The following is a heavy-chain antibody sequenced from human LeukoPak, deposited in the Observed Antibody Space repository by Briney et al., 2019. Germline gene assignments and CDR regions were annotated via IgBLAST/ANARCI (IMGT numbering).Heavy chain of an antibody. CDR2: IIPIFGTA. D-gene: IGHD3-9*01. V-gene: IGHV1-69*13. CDR3: ARGDNYDILTGYQTPSHLSDY. Sequence: SVKVSCKASGGTFSSYAISWVRQAPGQGLEWMGGIIPIFGTANYAQKFQGRVTITADESTSTAYMELSSLRSDDTAVYYCARGDNYDILTGYQTPSHLSDYWGQGTLVTVSS. J-gene: IGHJ4*02. CDR1: GGTFSSYA.